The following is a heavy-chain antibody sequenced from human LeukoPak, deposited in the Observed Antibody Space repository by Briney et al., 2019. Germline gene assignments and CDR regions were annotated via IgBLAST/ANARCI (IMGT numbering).Heavy chain of an antibody. CDR3: ARDGIYSATFDAFDI. CDR2: INPNSGGA. J-gene: IGHJ3*02. D-gene: IGHD3-3*02. V-gene: IGHV1-2*02. Sequence: VASVKVSCKASGCTFTAYYLHWVRQAPGQGLEWMGWINPNSGGASFAQKFQGRVTMTRDTSITTAYMELSSLRSDDTAMYYCARDGIYSATFDAFDIWGQGTMVTVSS. CDR1: GCTFTAYY.